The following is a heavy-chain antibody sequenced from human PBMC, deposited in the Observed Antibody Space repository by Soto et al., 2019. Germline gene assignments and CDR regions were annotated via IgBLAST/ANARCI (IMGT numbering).Heavy chain of an antibody. CDR1: GLSITAYEMV. CDR3: ARRHLAVAVSPWFDP. J-gene: IGHJ5*02. Sequence: QVTLKEPCPLLVKPTETLTLTCTVSGLSITAYEMVVSWIHQPPGQPLEWLYHIDSRGEKYYRTFRKSRLAISKHTSKTHIVLTMTNIDPADTATYYCARRHLAVAVSPWFDPWGQGIPVTVSS. D-gene: IGHD6-19*01. V-gene: IGHV2-26*01. CDR2: IDSRGEK.